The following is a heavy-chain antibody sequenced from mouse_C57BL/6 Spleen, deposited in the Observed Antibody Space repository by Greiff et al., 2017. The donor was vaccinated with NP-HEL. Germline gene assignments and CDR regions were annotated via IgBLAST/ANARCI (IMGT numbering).Heavy chain of an antibody. CDR2: ISYDGSN. CDR1: GYSITSGYY. CDR3: AKYDYGDWYFDV. Sequence: ESGPGLVKPSQSLSLTCSVTGYSITSGYYWNWIRQFPGNKLEWMGYISYDGSNNYNPSLKNRISITRDTSKNQFFLKLNSVTTEDTATYYCAKYDYGDWYFDVWGTGTTVTVSS. V-gene: IGHV3-6*01. J-gene: IGHJ1*03. D-gene: IGHD2-4*01.